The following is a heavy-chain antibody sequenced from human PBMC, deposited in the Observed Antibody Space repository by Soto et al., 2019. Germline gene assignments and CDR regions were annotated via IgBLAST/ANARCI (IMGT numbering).Heavy chain of an antibody. CDR2: ISGSGDSA. CDR1: GFTFSSYA. Sequence: VQLLESGGGLVQPGGSLRLSCAASGFTFSSYAMTWVRQAPGKGLEWVSSISGSGDSAHSPESVKGRLTISRDNSKNTLYLQMISLRAEDTAVYYCTKEKNYFGSGSYSGWFDPWGQGTLVTVSS. D-gene: IGHD3-10*01. V-gene: IGHV3-23*01. CDR3: TKEKNYFGSGSYSGWFDP. J-gene: IGHJ5*02.